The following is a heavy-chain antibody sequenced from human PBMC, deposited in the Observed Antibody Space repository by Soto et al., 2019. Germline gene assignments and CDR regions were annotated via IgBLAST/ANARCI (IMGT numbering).Heavy chain of an antibody. CDR1: GFPFSNYG. V-gene: IGHV3-30*18. CDR3: AKDPPIG. J-gene: IGHJ4*02. CDR2: ISCDGRNQ. Sequence: PGGSLRLSCAASGFPFSNYGMHWVRQAPGKGLEWVSVISCDGRNQDYADSVKGRFTISRDNSKNTLYLQMNSLRAEDTAVYYCAKDPPIGWGQGTLVTVSS. D-gene: IGHD1-26*01.